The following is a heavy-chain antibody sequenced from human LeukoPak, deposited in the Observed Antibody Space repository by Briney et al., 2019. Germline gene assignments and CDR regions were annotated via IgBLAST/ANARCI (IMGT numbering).Heavy chain of an antibody. CDR2: INHSGST. J-gene: IGHJ4*02. Sequence: PSETLSLTCAVYGGSFSGYYWTWIRQPPGKGLEWIGEINHSGSTNYNPSLKSRVTILVDTSKNQFSLKLSSVTVADTAVYYCARERPYGDYFDYWGQGTLVTVSS. CDR3: ARERPYGDYFDY. D-gene: IGHD4-17*01. V-gene: IGHV4-34*01. CDR1: GGSFSGYY.